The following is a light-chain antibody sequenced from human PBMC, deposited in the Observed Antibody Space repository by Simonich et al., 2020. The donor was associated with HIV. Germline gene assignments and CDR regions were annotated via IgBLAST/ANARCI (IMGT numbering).Light chain of an antibody. CDR3: MQRYT. Sequence: DVVMTQSPLSLPVTLGQPASNSCRSSQSLVHSDGNTYLNWFQQRPGQSPRRLIYKVSHRDSGVPDRFSGSGSGTHFTLKISRVEAEDLGVYYCMQRYTFGQGTKLEIK. CDR2: KVS. V-gene: IGKV2-30*02. CDR1: QSLVHSDGNTY. J-gene: IGKJ2*01.